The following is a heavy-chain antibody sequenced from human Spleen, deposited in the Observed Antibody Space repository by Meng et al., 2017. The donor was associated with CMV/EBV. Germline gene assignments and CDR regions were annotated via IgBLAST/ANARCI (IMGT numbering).Heavy chain of an antibody. J-gene: IGHJ5*02. CDR2: LYYSGNT. Sequence: SGDSVSSGPYYWSWIRQPPGKGLEWIGYLYYSGNTNYNPSLKSRVTMSVDTSKNQFSLKLSSVTAADTAVYYCARLLRGYDSVGWFDPWGQGTLVTVSS. D-gene: IGHD3-3*01. CDR3: ARLLRGYDSVGWFDP. CDR1: GDSVSSGPYY. V-gene: IGHV4-61*07.